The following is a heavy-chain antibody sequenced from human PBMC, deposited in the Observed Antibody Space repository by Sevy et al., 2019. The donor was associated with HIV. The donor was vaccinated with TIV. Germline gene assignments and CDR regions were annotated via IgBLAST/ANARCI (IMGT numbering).Heavy chain of an antibody. CDR2: IFSSGST. CDR3: VSLFLSYRSGWSYFDY. V-gene: IGHV3-66*02. Sequence: GGSLRLSCAISGFTVNDKYIIWVRQAPGKGLEWVSVIFSSGSTYYADSAKGGFTNSRDNSKNTVDLQMNSVRAEDTAVYYCVSLFLSYRSGWSYFDYWGQGTLVTVSS. CDR1: GFTVNDKY. D-gene: IGHD6-19*01. J-gene: IGHJ4*02.